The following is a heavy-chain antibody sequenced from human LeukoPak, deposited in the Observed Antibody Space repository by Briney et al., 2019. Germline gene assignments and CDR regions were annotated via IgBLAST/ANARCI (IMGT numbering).Heavy chain of an antibody. D-gene: IGHD3-22*01. V-gene: IGHV3-30-3*01. Sequence: PGGSLRLSCAASGFTFSSYAMHWVRQAPGKGLEWVAVISYDGSNKYYADSVKGRFTISRDNSKNTLHLQMNSLRAEDTAVYYCARSGYYYDSSGYPGGYGMDVWGQGTTVTVSS. J-gene: IGHJ6*02. CDR1: GFTFSSYA. CDR3: ARSGYYYDSSGYPGGYGMDV. CDR2: ISYDGSNK.